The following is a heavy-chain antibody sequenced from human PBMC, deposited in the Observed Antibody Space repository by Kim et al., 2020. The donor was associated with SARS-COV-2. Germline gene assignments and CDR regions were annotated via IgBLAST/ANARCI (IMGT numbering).Heavy chain of an antibody. Sequence: SETLSLTCTVSGDSISSYYWSWIRQPAGKVLEYIGRIHISGNINYNPSLKSRVTMSVDTSKNQFSLKLSSVTAADTAVYYCARVPAAARGNWFDPWGQGTQVTVSS. CDR3: ARVPAAARGNWFDP. CDR1: GDSISSYY. CDR2: IHISGNI. J-gene: IGHJ5*02. D-gene: IGHD2-2*01. V-gene: IGHV4-4*07.